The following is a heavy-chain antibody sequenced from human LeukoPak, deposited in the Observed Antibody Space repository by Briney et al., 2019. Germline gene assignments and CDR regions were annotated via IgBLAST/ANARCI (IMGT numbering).Heavy chain of an antibody. V-gene: IGHV4-4*07. CDR2: IYTSGTT. CDR3: AREAPLFCISTTCYSGLFDY. CDR1: GGSISNYY. D-gene: IGHD2-2*01. J-gene: IGHJ4*02. Sequence: SETLSLTCTVSGGSISNYYWSWIRQPAGKGLEWIGRIYTSGTTNYNPSLKSRVTMSVDTSKNQFSLKLTSVTAADTAVYYCAREAPLFCISTTCYSGLFDYWGQGTLVTVSS.